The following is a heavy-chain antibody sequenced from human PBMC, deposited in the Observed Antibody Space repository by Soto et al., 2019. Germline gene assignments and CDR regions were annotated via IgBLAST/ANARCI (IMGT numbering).Heavy chain of an antibody. J-gene: IGHJ4*02. V-gene: IGHV3-23*01. D-gene: IGHD3-3*01. CDR2: ISGSGGST. CDR1: GFTFSSYA. Sequence: GGSLRLSCAASGFTFSSYAMSWVRQAPGKGLEWVSAISGSGGSTYYADSVKGRFTISRDNSKNMLYLQMNNLRAEDTAVYYCAKARTYYDFWSGYLDFWGQGTLVTVSS. CDR3: AKARTYYDFWSGYLDF.